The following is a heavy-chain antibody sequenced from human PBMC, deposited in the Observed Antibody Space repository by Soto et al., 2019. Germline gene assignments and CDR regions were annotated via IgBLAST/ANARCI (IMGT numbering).Heavy chain of an antibody. CDR2: IYSGGST. J-gene: IGHJ4*02. CDR3: ARVTAVAGSFDY. D-gene: IGHD6-19*01. CDR1: GFTVSSNY. V-gene: IGHV3-53*01. Sequence: GGSLRLSCAASGFTVSSNYMSWVRQAPGKGLEWVSVIYSGGSTYYADSVKGRFTISRDNSKNTLYLQMNSLRAEDTAVYYCARVTAVAGSFDYWGQGTLVTVSS.